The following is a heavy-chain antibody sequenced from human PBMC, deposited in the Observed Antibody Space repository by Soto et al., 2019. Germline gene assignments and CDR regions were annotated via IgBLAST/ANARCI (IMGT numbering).Heavy chain of an antibody. CDR3: ARAPGVGAYNFDY. CDR1: GGTFSSYA. D-gene: IGHD1-26*01. J-gene: IGHJ4*02. CDR2: IIPTFGTA. Sequence: SVKVSCKASGGTFSSYAISWVRQAPGQGLEWLGGIIPTFGTANYAQKFQGRVTITADESTSTAYMELSSLRSEDTAVYYCARAPGVGAYNFDYWGQGTLVTVS. V-gene: IGHV1-69*13.